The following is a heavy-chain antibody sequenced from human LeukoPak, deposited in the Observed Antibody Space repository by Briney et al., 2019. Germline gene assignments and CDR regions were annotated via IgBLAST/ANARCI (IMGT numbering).Heavy chain of an antibody. D-gene: IGHD6-13*01. J-gene: IGHJ3*02. CDR3: ARGQQLVLSDTFDI. Sequence: GGSLRLSCAASGFTFSSYAMHWVRQAPGKGLEWVAVISYDGSNKYYADSVKGRFTISRDNSKNTLYLQMNSLRAEDTAVYYCARGQQLVLSDTFDIWGQGTMVTVSS. V-gene: IGHV3-30-3*01. CDR2: ISYDGSNK. CDR1: GFTFSSYA.